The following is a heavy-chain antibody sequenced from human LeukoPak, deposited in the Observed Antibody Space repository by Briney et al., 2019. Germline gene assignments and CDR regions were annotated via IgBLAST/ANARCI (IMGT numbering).Heavy chain of an antibody. Sequence: PGGSLRLSCAASGFTVSSYAMSWVRQAPGKGLEWVSAISGSGGSTYYADSVKGRFTISRDNSKNTLYLQMNSLRAEDTAVYYCAKLDRFSSSWYKGTLFDYWGQGTLVTVSS. CDR1: GFTVSSYA. J-gene: IGHJ4*02. D-gene: IGHD6-13*01. CDR3: AKLDRFSSSWYKGTLFDY. V-gene: IGHV3-23*01. CDR2: ISGSGGST.